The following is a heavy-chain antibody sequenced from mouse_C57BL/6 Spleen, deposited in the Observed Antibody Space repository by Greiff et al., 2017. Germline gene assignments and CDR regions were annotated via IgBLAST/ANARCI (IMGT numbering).Heavy chain of an antibody. V-gene: IGHV6-3*01. CDR3: TYYGSSLYWYFDV. D-gene: IGHD1-1*01. CDR2: IRLKSDNYTT. J-gene: IGHJ1*03. CDR1: GFTFSNYW. Sequence: EVQGVESGGGLVQPGGSMKLSCVASGFTFSNYWMNWVRQSPEKGLEWVAQIRLKSDNYTTHYAESVKGRFTISRDDSKSSVYLQMNNLRAEDTGIYYCTYYGSSLYWYFDVWGTGTTVTVSS.